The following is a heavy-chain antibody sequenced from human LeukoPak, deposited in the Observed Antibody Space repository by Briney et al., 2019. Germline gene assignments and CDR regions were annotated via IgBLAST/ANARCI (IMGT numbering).Heavy chain of an antibody. D-gene: IGHD5-18*01. CDR1: GFTFNKHW. CDR3: ARTGTAMVSAFDI. J-gene: IGHJ3*02. CDR2: INSDGSST. V-gene: IGHV3-74*01. Sequence: PGGSLRLSCAASGFTFNKHWMHWVRQAPGKGLVWFSRINSDGSSTSYADSVKGRFTISRDNAKNTLFLQMNSLRAEDTAVYYCARTGTAMVSAFDIWGQGTLVTASS.